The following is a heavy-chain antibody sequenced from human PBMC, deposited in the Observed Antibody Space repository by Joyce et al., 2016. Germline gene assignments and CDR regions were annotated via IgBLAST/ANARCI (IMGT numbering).Heavy chain of an antibody. D-gene: IGHD3-16*01. CDR2: SVPSDTYT. CDR3: ARENRDGHYVWVHWFDP. CDR1: GYSFTNYW. J-gene: IGHJ5*02. V-gene: IGHV5-10-1*01. Sequence: EVQLVPSGAEVKQPGESLRISCKGSGYSFTNYWIRGVRQAPGKGLEWSSRSVPSDTYTNYRPSFQVHVAISADKAIMTAYRQGISLKASYTAMYYCARENRDGHYVWVHWFDPWGQGTLGTVSS.